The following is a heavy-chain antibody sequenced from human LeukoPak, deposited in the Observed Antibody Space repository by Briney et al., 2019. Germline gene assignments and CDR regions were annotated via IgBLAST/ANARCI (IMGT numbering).Heavy chain of an antibody. CDR2: TNTFGST. V-gene: IGHV4-4*09. Sequence: PSETLSLTCTVSGGSMSGYWSWIRQPPGKGLEWIGLTNTFGSTKKNPSLKSRATKQEDRSRRHFSLKLTPVPAADTAVYFCARQGGYCSASRCPGGFHYMDVWGKGTTVAVSS. CDR3: ARQGGYCSASRCPGGFHYMDV. J-gene: IGHJ6*03. CDR1: GGSMSGY. D-gene: IGHD2-15*01.